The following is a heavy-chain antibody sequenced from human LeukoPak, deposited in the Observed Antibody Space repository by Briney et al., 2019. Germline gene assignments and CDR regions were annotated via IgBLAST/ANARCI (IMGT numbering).Heavy chain of an antibody. CDR2: INHSGST. Sequence: SETLSLTCAVYGGSFSGYYWSWIRQPPGKGLEWIGEINHSGSTNYNPSLKSRVTISVDTPKNQFSLKLSSVTAADTAVYHCARVGSGYAWGQGTLVTVSS. D-gene: IGHD5-12*01. J-gene: IGHJ4*02. V-gene: IGHV4-34*01. CDR3: ARVGSGYA. CDR1: GGSFSGYY.